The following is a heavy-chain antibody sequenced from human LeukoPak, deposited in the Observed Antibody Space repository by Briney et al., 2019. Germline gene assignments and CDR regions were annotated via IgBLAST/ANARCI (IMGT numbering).Heavy chain of an antibody. CDR3: ARVPRSYFLEWLPQEDY. CDR2: ISAYNGNT. CDR1: GYTLTSYG. Sequence: ASVKVSCKASGYTLTSYGISWVRQAPGQGLEWMGWISAYNGNTNYAQKLQGRVTMTTDTSTSTAYMELRSLRSDDTAVYYCARVPRSYFLEWLPQEDYWGQGTLVTVSS. D-gene: IGHD3-3*01. J-gene: IGHJ4*02. V-gene: IGHV1-18*01.